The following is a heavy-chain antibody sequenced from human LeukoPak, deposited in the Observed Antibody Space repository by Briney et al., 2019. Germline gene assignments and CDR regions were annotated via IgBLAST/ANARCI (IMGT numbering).Heavy chain of an antibody. CDR2: IYTSGST. CDR3: ARGRDGTGYSLDWFDP. J-gene: IGHJ5*02. Sequence: SETLSLTCTVSGGSISSYYWSWIRQPAGKGLEWIGRIYTSGSTNYNPSLKSRVTISVGKSKNQLSLKLSSVTAADTAVYYCARGRDGTGYSLDWFDPWGQGTLVTVSS. D-gene: IGHD3-9*01. CDR1: GGSISSYY. V-gene: IGHV4-4*07.